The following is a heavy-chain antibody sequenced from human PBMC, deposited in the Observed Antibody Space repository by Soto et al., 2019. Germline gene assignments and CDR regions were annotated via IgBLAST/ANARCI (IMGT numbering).Heavy chain of an antibody. V-gene: IGHV3-33*01. CDR3: ARPTTPYYYYYMDV. J-gene: IGHJ6*03. CDR2: IWYDGSNK. CDR1: GFTFNNYC. Sequence: GGPLRLSCAASGFTFNNYCMHWVRQAPGKGLEWVAVIWYDGSNKYYADSVKGRFTISRDNSKNTLYLQMNSLRAEDTAVYYCARPTTPYYYYYMDVWGKGTTVTVSS. D-gene: IGHD4-4*01.